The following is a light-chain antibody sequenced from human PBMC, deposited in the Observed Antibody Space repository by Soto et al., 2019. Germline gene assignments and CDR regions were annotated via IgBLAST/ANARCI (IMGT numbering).Light chain of an antibody. J-gene: IGKJ1*01. CDR2: AAS. CDR3: QQYGSAPWT. V-gene: IGKV3-20*01. CDR1: LSVASNY. Sequence: EIVLTQSPGTLPLSPGERATLSCRASLSVASNYLAWYQQKPGQAPRLLIYAASGRATGIPDRFSGSGSGTDFTLTISRLVPDDFAVYYCQQYGSAPWTFGQGTKVEIK.